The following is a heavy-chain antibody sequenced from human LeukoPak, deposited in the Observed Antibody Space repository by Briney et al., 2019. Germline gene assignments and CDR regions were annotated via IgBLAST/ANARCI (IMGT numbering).Heavy chain of an antibody. CDR2: INPNSGGT. CDR1: GYTFTGYY. J-gene: IGHJ4*02. V-gene: IGHV1-2*02. D-gene: IGHD3-22*01. CDR3: ARGGVYYDSSGYYQGLGY. Sequence: AASVKVSCKASGYTFTGYYMHWVRQAPGQGLEWMGWINPNSGGTNYAQKFQGRVTMTRDTSISTAYMELSRLRSDDTAVYYCARGGVYYDSSGYYQGLGYWGQGTLVTVSS.